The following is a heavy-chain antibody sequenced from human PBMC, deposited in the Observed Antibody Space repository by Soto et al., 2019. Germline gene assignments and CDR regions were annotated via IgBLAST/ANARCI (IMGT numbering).Heavy chain of an antibody. J-gene: IGHJ4*02. CDR1: GFTFSSYW. CDR2: IKEDGGEK. Sequence: PGGSLRLSCAVSGFTFSSYWMSWVRQAPGKGLEWVANIKEDGGEKYYVDSVKGRFTISRDNAKNSLYLQMNSLRAEDTAVYYCARDGSSSYYTLGDYWGQGTLVTVSS. V-gene: IGHV3-7*01. D-gene: IGHD6-13*01. CDR3: ARDGSSSYYTLGDY.